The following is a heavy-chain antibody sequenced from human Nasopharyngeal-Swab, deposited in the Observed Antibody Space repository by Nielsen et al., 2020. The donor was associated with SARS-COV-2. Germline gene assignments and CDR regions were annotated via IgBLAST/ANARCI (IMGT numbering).Heavy chain of an antibody. J-gene: IGHJ6*02. CDR1: GYTFTGYG. CDR2: ISAYNGNT. Sequence: ASVKVSCKASGYTFTGYGISWVRQAPGQGLEWMGWISAYNGNTNYAQKLQGRVTMTTDTSTSTAYMELRSLRSDDTAVYYCARAWGITIFGVVKGYYGMDVWGQGTTVTVSS. CDR3: ARAWGITIFGVVKGYYGMDV. D-gene: IGHD3-3*01. V-gene: IGHV1-18*04.